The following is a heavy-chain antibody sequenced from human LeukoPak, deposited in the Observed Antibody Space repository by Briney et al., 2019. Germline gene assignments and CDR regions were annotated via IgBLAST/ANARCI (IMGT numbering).Heavy chain of an antibody. CDR2: ISAYNGNT. J-gene: IGHJ4*02. V-gene: IGHV1-18*04. D-gene: IGHD2-21*02. CDR3: ARDLEVVTAIPLYYFDY. CDR1: GYTFTGYY. Sequence: ASVKVSCKASGYTFTGYYMHWVRQAPGQGLEWMGWISAYNGNTNYAQKLQGRVTMTTDTSTSTAYMELRSLRSDDTAVYYCARDLEVVTAIPLYYFDYWGQGTLVTVSS.